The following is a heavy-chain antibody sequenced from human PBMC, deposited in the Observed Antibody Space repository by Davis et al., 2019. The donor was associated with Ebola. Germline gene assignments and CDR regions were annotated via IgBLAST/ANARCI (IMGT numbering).Heavy chain of an antibody. CDR2: IYYSGST. Sequence: SETLSLTCTVSGGSISSGGYYWSWIRQHPGKGLEWIGYIYYSGSTYYNPSLKSRVTISVDTSKNQFSLKLSSVTAADTAVYYCARGFEGQYYYYGMDVWGQGTTVTVSS. CDR3: ARGFEGQYYYYGMDV. D-gene: IGHD4-11*01. CDR1: GGSISSGGYY. J-gene: IGHJ6*02. V-gene: IGHV4-31*03.